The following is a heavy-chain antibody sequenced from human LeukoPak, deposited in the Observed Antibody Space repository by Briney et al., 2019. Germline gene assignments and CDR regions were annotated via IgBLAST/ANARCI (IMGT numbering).Heavy chain of an antibody. CDR3: ARDNDYYDSSGYYFNWFDP. D-gene: IGHD3-22*01. Sequence: ASVNVSCTASGYTFTGYYMHWVRQAPGQGLEWMGWINPNSGGTNYAQKFQGRVTMTRDTSISTAYMELSRLRSDDTAVYYCARDNDYYDSSGYYFNWFDPWGQGTLVTVSS. CDR2: INPNSGGT. CDR1: GYTFTGYY. J-gene: IGHJ5*02. V-gene: IGHV1-2*02.